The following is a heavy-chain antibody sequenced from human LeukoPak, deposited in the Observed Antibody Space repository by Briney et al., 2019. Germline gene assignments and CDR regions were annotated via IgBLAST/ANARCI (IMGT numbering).Heavy chain of an antibody. V-gene: IGHV4-38-2*01. CDR3: ARHTYDSSGYYYVDY. Sequence: SESLSLTCAVSGSSISSGYYWAWIRQPPGRGLEWIGIISHSGSTYYNPSLKSRVTISVDTSKNQFSLKLSSVTAADTAVYYCARHTYDSSGYYYVDYWGQGTLVTFSS. J-gene: IGHJ4*02. D-gene: IGHD3-22*01. CDR2: ISHSGST. CDR1: GSSISSGYY.